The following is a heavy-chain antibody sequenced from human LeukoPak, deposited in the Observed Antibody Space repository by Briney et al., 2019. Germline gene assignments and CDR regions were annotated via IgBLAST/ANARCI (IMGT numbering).Heavy chain of an antibody. J-gene: IGHJ6*02. CDR3: ARLGYYDSSGYYPRLSSLYGMDV. V-gene: IGHV4-30-2*01. Sequence: PSQTLSLTCAVSGGSISSGGYSWSWIRQPPGKGLEWIGYIYHSGSTYYNPSLKSRVTISVDTSKNQFSLKLSSVTAADTAVYYCARLGYYDSSGYYPRLSSLYGMDVWGQGTTVTVSS. CDR1: GGSISSGGYS. CDR2: IYHSGST. D-gene: IGHD3-22*01.